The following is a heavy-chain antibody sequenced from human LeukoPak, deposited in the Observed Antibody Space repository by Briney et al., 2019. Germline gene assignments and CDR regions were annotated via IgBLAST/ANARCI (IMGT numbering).Heavy chain of an antibody. D-gene: IGHD1-7*01. CDR3: ARDPGWNYVSWFDP. J-gene: IGHJ5*02. Sequence: SETLSLTCTVSGGSISSSSYYWGWIRQPPGKGLEWIGSIYYSGSTYYNPSLKSRVTISVDTSKNQFSLKLSSVTAADTAVYYCARDPGWNYVSWFDPWGQGTLVTVSS. V-gene: IGHV4-39*07. CDR2: IYYSGST. CDR1: GGSISSSSYY.